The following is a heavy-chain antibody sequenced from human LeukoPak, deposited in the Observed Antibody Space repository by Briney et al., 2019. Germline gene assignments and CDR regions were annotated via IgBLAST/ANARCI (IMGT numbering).Heavy chain of an antibody. D-gene: IGHD1-14*01. V-gene: IGHV3-30*18. CDR2: ISYDGSNK. Sequence: PGGSLRLSCAASGFTFSSYGVHWVRQAPGKGLEWVAVISYDGSNKYYADSVKGRFTISRDNSKNTLYLQMNSLRAEDTAVYYCAKDRKRTIDWFDPWGQGTLVTVSS. CDR3: AKDRKRTIDWFDP. CDR1: GFTFSSYG. J-gene: IGHJ5*02.